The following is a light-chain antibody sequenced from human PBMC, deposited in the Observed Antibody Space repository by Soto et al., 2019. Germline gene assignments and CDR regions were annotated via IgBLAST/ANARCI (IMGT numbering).Light chain of an antibody. J-gene: IGKJ1*01. Sequence: EMVMTQSPATLSVSPGERATLSCRASQSVSSNLAWYQQKPGQAPRLLIYDASNRATGIPARFSGSGSGTDFTLTINSLQPEDFAVYYCQQTYNSPLTFGQGTKVDIK. CDR2: DAS. CDR1: QSVSSN. CDR3: QQTYNSPLT. V-gene: IGKV3D-15*01.